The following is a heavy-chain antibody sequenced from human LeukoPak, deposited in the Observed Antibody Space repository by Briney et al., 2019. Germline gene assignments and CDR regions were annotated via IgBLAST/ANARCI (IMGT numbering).Heavy chain of an antibody. CDR3: AKQLGYCSDGSCYFPY. D-gene: IGHD2-15*01. V-gene: IGHV3-23*01. Sequence: GGSLRLSCAASGFTFSSSAMSWVRQAPGKGLEWVSAISNNGGYTYYADSVKGRFTISRDNSKSTLCLQMNSLRAEDTAVYYCAKQLGYCSDGSCYFPYWGQGTLVTVSS. CDR2: ISNNGGYT. J-gene: IGHJ4*02. CDR1: GFTFSSSA.